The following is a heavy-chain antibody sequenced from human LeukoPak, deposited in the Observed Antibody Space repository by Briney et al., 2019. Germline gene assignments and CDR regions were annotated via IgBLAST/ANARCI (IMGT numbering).Heavy chain of an antibody. D-gene: IGHD2-21*02. CDR1: GFTFSRFW. Sequence: GGSLRLSCVASGFTFSRFWMSWVRQAPGKGLEWVANIKEDGSEKKYIDSVKGRFTISRDNAKNSVYLQMNSLRAEDTAVYYCAKDIVGGGDDYWGQGTLVTVSS. CDR3: AKDIVGGGDDY. J-gene: IGHJ4*02. CDR2: IKEDGSEK. V-gene: IGHV3-7*01.